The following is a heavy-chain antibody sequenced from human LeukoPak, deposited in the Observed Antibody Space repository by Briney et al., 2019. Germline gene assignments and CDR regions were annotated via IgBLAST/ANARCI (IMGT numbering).Heavy chain of an antibody. V-gene: IGHV3-23*01. D-gene: IGHD3-10*01. J-gene: IGHJ4*02. Sequence: PGGSLRLSCAASGFTFSSYAMSWVRQAPGKGLEWVSAISGSGGSTYYADSVKGRFTISRDNSKNTLYLQMNSLRAEDTAVYYCARDRSGSGDRLLDYWGQGTLVTVSS. CDR3: ARDRSGSGDRLLDY. CDR2: ISGSGGST. CDR1: GFTFSSYA.